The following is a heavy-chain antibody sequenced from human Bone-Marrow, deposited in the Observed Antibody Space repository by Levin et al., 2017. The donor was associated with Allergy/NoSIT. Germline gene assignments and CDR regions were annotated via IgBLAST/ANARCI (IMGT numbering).Heavy chain of an antibody. J-gene: IGHJ5*02. D-gene: IGHD2-2*01. CDR1: GFTFSSYA. Sequence: SCAASGFTFSSYAMSWVRQAPGKGLEWVSAISGSGGSTYYADSVKGRFTISRDNSKNTLYLQMNSLRAEDTAVYYCAKDRVDIVVVPAARANWFDPWGQGTLVTVSS. CDR3: AKDRVDIVVVPAARANWFDP. V-gene: IGHV3-23*01. CDR2: ISGSGGST.